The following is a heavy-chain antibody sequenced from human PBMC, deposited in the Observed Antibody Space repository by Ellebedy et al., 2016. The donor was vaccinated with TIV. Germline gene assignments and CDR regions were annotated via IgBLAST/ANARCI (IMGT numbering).Heavy chain of an antibody. CDR3: AREEGEWELVEPVVHFDY. CDR2: ISGSGGST. J-gene: IGHJ4*02. V-gene: IGHV3-23*01. D-gene: IGHD1-26*01. Sequence: PGGSLRLSCAASGFTFSSYAMSWVRQAPGKGREWVSAISGSGGSTYYADSVKGRFTISRDNAKNSQYLQMNSLRAEDTAVYYCAREEGEWELVEPVVHFDYWGQGTLVTVSS. CDR1: GFTFSSYA.